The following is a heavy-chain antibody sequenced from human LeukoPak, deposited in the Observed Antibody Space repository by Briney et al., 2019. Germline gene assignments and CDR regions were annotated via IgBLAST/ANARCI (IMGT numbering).Heavy chain of an antibody. D-gene: IGHD2-2*01. V-gene: IGHV7-4-1*02. J-gene: IGHJ4*02. Sequence: ASVRVSCKASGYTFTSSAMNWVRQAPGEGVEGMGWINTNTANPTYAQGLTGRFVFSLETSVRTAYMQNSSLKAEDTAVYYCARQGPGYCGHTSCYGVDYWGQGTLVTVSS. CDR2: INTNTANP. CDR3: ARQGPGYCGHTSCYGVDY. CDR1: GYTFTSSA.